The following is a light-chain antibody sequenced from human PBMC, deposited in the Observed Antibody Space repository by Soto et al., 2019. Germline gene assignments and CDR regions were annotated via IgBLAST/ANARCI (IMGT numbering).Light chain of an antibody. CDR1: SSNIGAGYD. Sequence: QSVLTQPPSVSGATGRRVTISCTGGSSNIGAGYDVHWYQQLPGTAPKLLIYGNSNRPSGVPDRFSGSKSGTSASLAITGLQAEDEAGYYCQSYDSSLSALYVFGTGTKVTV. V-gene: IGLV1-40*01. J-gene: IGLJ1*01. CDR3: QSYDSSLSALYV. CDR2: GNS.